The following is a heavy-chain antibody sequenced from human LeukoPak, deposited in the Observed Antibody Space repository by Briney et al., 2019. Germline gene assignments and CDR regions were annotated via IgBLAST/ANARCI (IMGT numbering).Heavy chain of an antibody. D-gene: IGHD4-17*01. CDR2: IYYSGST. J-gene: IGHJ4*02. CDR3: ARASEDTVTTLGMSFDY. V-gene: IGHV4-39*07. Sequence: PSETLSLTCTVSGGSISSSSYYWGWIRQPPGKGLEWIGSIYYSGSTYYNPSLKSRVTISVDTSKDQFSLKLSSVTAADTAVYYCARASEDTVTTLGMSFDYWGQGTLVTVSS. CDR1: GGSISSSSYY.